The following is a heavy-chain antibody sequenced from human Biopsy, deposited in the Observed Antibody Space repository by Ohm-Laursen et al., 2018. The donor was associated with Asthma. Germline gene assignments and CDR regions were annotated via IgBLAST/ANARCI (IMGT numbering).Heavy chain of an antibody. CDR2: ISYDGNHK. J-gene: IGHJ4*02. D-gene: IGHD5-12*01. V-gene: IGHV3-30*18. CDR1: GFTFGDYW. Sequence: SLRLSCTASGFTFGDYWMSWVRQVPGKGLEWVAVISYDGNHKFYEDSVKGRFTISRGNSKNTLYLQMNSLRTEDTAVYYCAKRRGYSGHDNDYWGQGTLVIVSS. CDR3: AKRRGYSGHDNDY.